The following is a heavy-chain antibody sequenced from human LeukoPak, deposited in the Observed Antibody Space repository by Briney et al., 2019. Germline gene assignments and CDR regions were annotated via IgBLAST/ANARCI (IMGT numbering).Heavy chain of an antibody. CDR2: IWYDGGQK. J-gene: IGHJ4*02. D-gene: IGHD4-11*01. Sequence: GGSLRLSCAASGFTFTNYGMHWVRQAPGKGLEWVAVIWYDGGQKYYADSVKGRFTISRDNTKNTLYLQMNSLRVEDTAVYYCARDPSLRVTLDYWGQGTLVAVSS. CDR1: GFTFTNYG. CDR3: ARDPSLRVTLDY. V-gene: IGHV3-33*01.